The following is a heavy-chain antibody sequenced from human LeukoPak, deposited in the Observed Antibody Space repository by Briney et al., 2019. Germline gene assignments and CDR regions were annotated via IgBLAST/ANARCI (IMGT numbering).Heavy chain of an antibody. Sequence: ASVNVSCKASGYSFTTFGITRLRQAPGQGHEWMGWINANSDKTHYAQKFHDRVTMTTDASTSTAYMELRGLKSDDTATYYCSSDSTLGAVVDFIYWGQGTLVTVSS. CDR3: SSDSTLGAVVDFIY. D-gene: IGHD3-16*01. CDR2: INANSDKT. J-gene: IGHJ4*02. V-gene: IGHV1-18*01. CDR1: GYSFTTFG.